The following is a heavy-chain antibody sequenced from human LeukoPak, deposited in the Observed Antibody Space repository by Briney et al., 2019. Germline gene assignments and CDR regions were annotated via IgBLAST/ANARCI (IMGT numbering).Heavy chain of an antibody. Sequence: SETLSLTCTVSGGSISSSSYYWGWIRQPPGKGLEWIGSIYYSGSTYYNPSLKSRVTISVDTSKNQFSLKLSSVTAADTAVYYCARHVRFLEWLLYYFDYWGQGTLVTVSS. CDR1: GGSISSSSYY. D-gene: IGHD3-3*01. J-gene: IGHJ4*02. CDR3: ARHVRFLEWLLYYFDY. V-gene: IGHV4-39*01. CDR2: IYYSGST.